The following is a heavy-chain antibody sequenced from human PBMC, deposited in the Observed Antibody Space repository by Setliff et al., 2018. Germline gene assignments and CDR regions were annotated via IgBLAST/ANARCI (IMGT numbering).Heavy chain of an antibody. CDR3: ARMSGFQYMDV. V-gene: IGHV4-61*09. Sequence: SETLSLTCTVSGGSISSSSYYWGWFRQPAGKELEWIGQIYTSWSTNYNPSLKSRVTISVDTSKNQFSLTLSSVTAADTAVYYCARMSGFQYMDVWGKGTTVTAP. CDR1: GGSISSSSYY. CDR2: IYTSWST. D-gene: IGHD3-3*01. J-gene: IGHJ6*03.